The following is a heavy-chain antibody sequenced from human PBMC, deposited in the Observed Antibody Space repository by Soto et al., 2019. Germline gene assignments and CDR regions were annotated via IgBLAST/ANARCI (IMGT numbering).Heavy chain of an antibody. J-gene: IGHJ6*02. CDR2: IKQDGSEY. Sequence: PGGSLRLSCAASGFTFSNYWMTWVRRAPGKGLEWVANIKQDGSEYSYVASVKGRFTISRDNAKNSLYLQMNNLRVEDAAVYYCARERGSKSMDVWGQGTTVTVSS. D-gene: IGHD2-15*01. CDR1: GFTFSNYW. V-gene: IGHV3-7*03. CDR3: ARERGSKSMDV.